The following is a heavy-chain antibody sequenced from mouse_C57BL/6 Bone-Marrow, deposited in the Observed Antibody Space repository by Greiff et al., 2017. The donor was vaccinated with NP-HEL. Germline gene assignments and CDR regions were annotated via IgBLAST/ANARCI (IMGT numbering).Heavy chain of an antibody. CDR3: ARDLGERAWFAY. Sequence: EVQGVESGGGLVKPGGSLKLSCAASGFTFSSYAMSWVRQTPEKRLEWVAIISDGGSYTYYPDNVKGRFTISRDNAKNNLYLQMSHLKSEDTAMYYCARDLGERAWFAYWGQGTLVTVSA. CDR1: GFTFSSYA. CDR2: ISDGGSYT. V-gene: IGHV5-4*01. J-gene: IGHJ3*01. D-gene: IGHD3-3*01.